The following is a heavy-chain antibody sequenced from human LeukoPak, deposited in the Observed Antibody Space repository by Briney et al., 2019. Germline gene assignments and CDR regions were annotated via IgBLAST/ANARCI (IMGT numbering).Heavy chain of an antibody. CDR1: GGSISSYY. CDR3: ARESVHYDFWSGSDY. D-gene: IGHD3-3*01. Sequence: SETLSLTCTVSGGSISSYYWSWIRQPAGKGLEWIGRVYTSGSTNYNPSLKSRVTMSVDTSKNQFSLKLSSVTAADTAVYYCARESVHYDFWSGSDYWGQGTLVTVSS. V-gene: IGHV4-4*07. J-gene: IGHJ4*02. CDR2: VYTSGST.